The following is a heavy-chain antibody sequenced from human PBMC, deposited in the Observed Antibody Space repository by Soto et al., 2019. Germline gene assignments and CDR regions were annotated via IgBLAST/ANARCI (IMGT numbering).Heavy chain of an antibody. V-gene: IGHV2-5*02. CDR1: GFSLSTTGVG. CDR3: VQSRCGGECIQSYSSHSYYGLDV. CDR2: IYWDDDK. D-gene: IGHD2-21*01. J-gene: IGHJ6*02. Sequence: GSGPTLVNPTQTLTLTCTFSGFSLSTTGVGVGWIRQPPGKALEWLALIYWDDDKRYNPSLNSRLTITKDTSKNQVVLAMTNMDPVDTATFYCVQSRCGGECIQSYSSHSYYGLDVWGQGTTVTVSS.